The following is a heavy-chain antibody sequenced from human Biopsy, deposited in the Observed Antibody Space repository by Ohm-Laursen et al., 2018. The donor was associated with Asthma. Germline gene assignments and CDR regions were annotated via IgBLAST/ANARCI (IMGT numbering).Heavy chain of an antibody. Sequence: TQTLTLTRTYSGFSLSVDGVSVGWIRQPPGGGLEWLALVYWDDDTRYHPSLRNRLTITKDTSKSQVVLTMTNMDPLDTGTYYCVNRRRGCNGPDCYLYFHPWGQGLLVTVSS. J-gene: IGHJ5*02. V-gene: IGHV2-5*02. CDR2: VYWDDDT. CDR1: GFSLSVDGVS. CDR3: VNRRRGCNGPDCYLYFHP. D-gene: IGHD2-21*01.